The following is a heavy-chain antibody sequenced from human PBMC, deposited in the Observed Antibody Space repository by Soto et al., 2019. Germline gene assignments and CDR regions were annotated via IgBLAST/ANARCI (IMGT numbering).Heavy chain of an antibody. V-gene: IGHV1-18*01. J-gene: IGHJ3*02. CDR2: ISAYNGNT. Sequence: QVQLVQSGAEVKKPGASVKVSCKASGYTFTSYGISWVRQAPGQGLEWMGWISAYNGNTNYAQKLQGRVTMTTDTSTSTAYMELRGLRSDDTAVYYCARGSAVLLWFGELTGAFDIWGQGTMVTVSS. D-gene: IGHD3-10*01. CDR1: GYTFTSYG. CDR3: ARGSAVLLWFGELTGAFDI.